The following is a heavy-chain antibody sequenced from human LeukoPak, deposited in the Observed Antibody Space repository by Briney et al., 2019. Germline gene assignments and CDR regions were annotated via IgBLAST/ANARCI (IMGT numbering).Heavy chain of an antibody. D-gene: IGHD3-22*01. CDR1: GGPFTGAY. V-gene: IGHV3-33*01. Sequence: LSLTCAVSGGPFTGAYWSWVRQPPGKGLEWVAVIWYDGSNKYYADSVKGRFTISRDNAKNSLYLQMNSLRAEDTALYYCARAYYYDSSGYYGAYFDYWGQGTLVTVSS. CDR2: IWYDGSNK. CDR3: ARAYYYDSSGYYGAYFDY. J-gene: IGHJ4*02.